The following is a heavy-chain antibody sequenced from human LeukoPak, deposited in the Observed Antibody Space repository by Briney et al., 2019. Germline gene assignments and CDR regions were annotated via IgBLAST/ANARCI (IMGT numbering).Heavy chain of an antibody. V-gene: IGHV4-59*08. Sequence: SETLSLTPTVPGGSISSYYWSWMREPLREGLWSSGHIYFSVSTNYNTSPKSRVTIPVATSKNQFSLKLSSVTAADTAVYYCAGPAASFYGSGRLGDAFDIWGQGTMVTVSS. CDR1: GGSISSYY. CDR3: AGPAASFYGSGRLGDAFDI. D-gene: IGHD3-10*01. J-gene: IGHJ3*02. CDR2: IYFSVST.